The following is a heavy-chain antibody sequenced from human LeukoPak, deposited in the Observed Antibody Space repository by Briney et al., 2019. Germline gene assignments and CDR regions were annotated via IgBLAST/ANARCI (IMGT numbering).Heavy chain of an antibody. J-gene: IGHJ4*02. D-gene: IGHD3-10*01. CDR2: IYSAGST. Sequence: PGGSLRLSCAASGFTVSSNYMSWVRQAPGKGRECVSVIYSAGSTYYADSVRGRFTISRDNSKNTLYLQMNSLRAEDTAVYYCARDFYGSGSFLHWGQGTLVTVSS. CDR3: ARDFYGSGSFLH. CDR1: GFTVSSNY. V-gene: IGHV3-53*01.